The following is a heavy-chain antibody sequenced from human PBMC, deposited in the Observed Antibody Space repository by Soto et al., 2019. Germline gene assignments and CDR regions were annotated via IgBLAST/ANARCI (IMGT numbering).Heavy chain of an antibody. V-gene: IGHV3-30-3*01. Sequence: PVGSLRLSCAASVFIFSNYAMHWVRQAPGKGLEWVAVISFDGSNKYYGDSVEDRFTISRDDSKSTLFLQMNSLRTEDTAVYYCEREIADWGQGTLVTVSS. J-gene: IGHJ4*02. D-gene: IGHD6-13*01. CDR3: EREIAD. CDR1: VFIFSNYA. CDR2: ISFDGSNK.